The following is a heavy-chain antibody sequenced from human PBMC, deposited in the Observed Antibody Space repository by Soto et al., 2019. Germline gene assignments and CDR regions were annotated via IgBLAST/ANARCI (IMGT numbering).Heavy chain of an antibody. V-gene: IGHV3-49*03. J-gene: IGHJ6*04. CDR1: GFTFGDYA. D-gene: IGHD3-9*01. CDR3: TRGKVDWLLIYYYGMYV. Sequence: GGSLRLSCTASGFTFGDYAMSWFRQAPGKGLEWVGFIRSKAYGGTTEYAASVKGRFTISRDDSKSIAYLQMNSLKTEDTAVYYCTRGKVDWLLIYYYGMYVWGKGTTVTVSS. CDR2: IRSKAYGGTT.